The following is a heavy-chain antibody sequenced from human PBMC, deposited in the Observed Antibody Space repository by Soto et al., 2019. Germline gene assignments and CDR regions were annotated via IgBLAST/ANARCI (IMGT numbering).Heavy chain of an antibody. J-gene: IGHJ6*02. V-gene: IGHV4-34*01. D-gene: IGHD4-17*01. CDR3: ARDPYQDYGDSYYYYALDA. Sequence: SETLSLTCAVYGGSFSGYYWTWIRQPPGKGLEWIGEINHSGTINFNPSLKSRLTISLDTSKKHFSLKLSSVTDADTAAYYCARDPYQDYGDSYYYYALDAWGPGLTVTVS. CDR1: GGSFSGYY. CDR2: INHSGTI.